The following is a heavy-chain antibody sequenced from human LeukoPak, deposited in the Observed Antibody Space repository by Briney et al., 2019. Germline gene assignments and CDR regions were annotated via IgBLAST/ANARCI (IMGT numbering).Heavy chain of an antibody. CDR3: ARGYGDYVALNY. V-gene: IGHV1-2*02. D-gene: IGHD4-17*01. CDR2: INPKSGGT. CDR1: GYSFTGHY. Sequence: ASVKVSCKASGYSFTGHYMHWVRQAPGQGLEWMGWINPKSGGTNYAQKFQGRVTMTRDTSISTAYMDMSSLRSEDTAVYYCARGYGDYVALNYWGQGTLVTVSS. J-gene: IGHJ4*02.